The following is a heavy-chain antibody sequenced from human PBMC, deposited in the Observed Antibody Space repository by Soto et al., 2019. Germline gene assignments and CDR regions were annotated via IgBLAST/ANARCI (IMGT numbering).Heavy chain of an antibody. V-gene: IGHV3-33*03. CDR1: GFNFGLYG. CDR3: AKDQSSGHSGGFDH. D-gene: IGHD3-22*01. Sequence: QVQVVESGGGVVQPGRSLRLSCAASGFNFGLYGMHWVRQAPGKGLEWVAVIWYDGSKEYYAEAVKGRFTISKDNSKNTLYLQMNSLRAEDTAVYYCAKDQSSGHSGGFDHWGQGTLVTVSS. J-gene: IGHJ4*02. CDR2: IWYDGSKE.